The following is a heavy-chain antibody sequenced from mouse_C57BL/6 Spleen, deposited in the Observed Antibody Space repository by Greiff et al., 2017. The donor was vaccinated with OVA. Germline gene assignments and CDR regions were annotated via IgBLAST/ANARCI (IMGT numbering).Heavy chain of an antibody. V-gene: IGHV5-17*01. CDR3: ARTLYYGSSSGFDY. D-gene: IGHD1-1*01. Sequence: EVKVVESGGGLVKPGGSLKLSCAASGFTFSDYGMHWVRQAPEKGLEWVAYISSGSSTIYYADTVKGRFTISRDNAKNTLFLQMTSLRSEDTAMYYCARTLYYGSSSGFDYWGQGTTLTVTS. CDR2: ISSGSSTI. CDR1: GFTFSDYG. J-gene: IGHJ2*01.